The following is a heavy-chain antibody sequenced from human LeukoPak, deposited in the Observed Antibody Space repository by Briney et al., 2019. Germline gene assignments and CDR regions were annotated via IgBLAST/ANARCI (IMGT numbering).Heavy chain of an antibody. CDR3: ARGNRYGSRRPTYNWFDP. Sequence: GASVEVSCKASGYTFTGSYMHWVRQAPGQGVEWMGWINPNSGGTNYAQKFQGRVTMTRDTSISTAYMELSRLRSDDTAVYYRARGNRYGSRRPTYNWFDPWGQGTLVTVSS. V-gene: IGHV1-2*02. J-gene: IGHJ5*02. CDR2: INPNSGGT. D-gene: IGHD3-10*01. CDR1: GYTFTGSY.